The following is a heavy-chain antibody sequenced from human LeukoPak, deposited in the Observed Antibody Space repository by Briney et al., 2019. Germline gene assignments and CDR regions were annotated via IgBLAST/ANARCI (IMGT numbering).Heavy chain of an antibody. J-gene: IGHJ3*02. Sequence: PGGSLRLSCAASGFTFSSYRMSWVRQAPGKGLEWVANIKQDGSEKYYVDSVKGRFTISRDNAENSLYLQMNSLRAEDTAVYYCARYSYGHDAFDIWGQGTMVTVSS. CDR1: GFTFSSYR. CDR3: ARYSYGHDAFDI. D-gene: IGHD5-18*01. V-gene: IGHV3-7*01. CDR2: IKQDGSEK.